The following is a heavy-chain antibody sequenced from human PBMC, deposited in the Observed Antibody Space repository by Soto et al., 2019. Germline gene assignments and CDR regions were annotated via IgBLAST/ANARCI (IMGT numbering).Heavy chain of an antibody. Sequence: SETLSLTCAVYGGSFSGYYWSWIRQPPGKGLEWIGEINHSGSTNYNPSLKSRVTISVDTSKNQFSLKLSSVTAADTAMYYCAREPGWPREKYYFDYWGQGTLVTVSS. D-gene: IGHD2-15*01. CDR1: GGSFSGYY. CDR2: INHSGST. J-gene: IGHJ4*02. CDR3: AREPGWPREKYYFDY. V-gene: IGHV4-34*01.